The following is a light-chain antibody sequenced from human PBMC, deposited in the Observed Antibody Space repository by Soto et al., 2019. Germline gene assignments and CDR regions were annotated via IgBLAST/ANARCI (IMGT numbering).Light chain of an antibody. J-gene: IGLJ2*01. CDR1: SSNIGACYD. Sequence: QSALTQPPSVSGAPGQRVTISCTGSSSNIGACYDVHWYQQLPGTAPKLLIYGNSNRPSGVPDRFSGSKSGTSASLAITGLQAEDEADYYCQSYDSSLSAYVVFGGGTKVTVL. CDR3: QSYDSSLSAYVV. V-gene: IGLV1-40*01. CDR2: GNS.